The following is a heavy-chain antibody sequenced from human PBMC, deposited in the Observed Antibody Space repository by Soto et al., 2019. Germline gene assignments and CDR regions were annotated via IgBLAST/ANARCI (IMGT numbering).Heavy chain of an antibody. J-gene: IGHJ4*02. D-gene: IGHD5-18*01. CDR2: INSNGGST. CDR3: VKILQSSYGLPH. Sequence: EVQLVESGGGLVQPGGSLRLSCSASGFTFSSYAMHWVRQAPGKGLEYVSAINSNGGSTYYADSVKGRFTISRDNSKNTLYLQMSSLSAEDTAVYYCVKILQSSYGLPHWGQGTLVTVSS. V-gene: IGHV3-64D*06. CDR1: GFTFSSYA.